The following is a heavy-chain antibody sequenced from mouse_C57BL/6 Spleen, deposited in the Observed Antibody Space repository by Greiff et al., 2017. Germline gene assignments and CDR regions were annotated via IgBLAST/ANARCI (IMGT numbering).Heavy chain of an antibody. Sequence: EVKLMESGGGLVKPGGSLKLSCAASGFTFSDYGMHWVRQAPEKGLEWVAYISSGSSTIYYADTVKGRFTISRDNAKNTLFLQMTSLRSEDTAMYYCAREGSSSLFSDWGQGTLVTVAA. CDR2: ISSGSSTI. J-gene: IGHJ3*01. CDR3: AREGSSSLFSD. CDR1: GFTFSDYG. V-gene: IGHV5-17*01. D-gene: IGHD1-1*01.